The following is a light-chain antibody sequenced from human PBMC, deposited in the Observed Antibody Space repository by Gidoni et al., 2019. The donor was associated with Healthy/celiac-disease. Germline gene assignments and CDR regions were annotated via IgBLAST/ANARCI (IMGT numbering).Light chain of an antibody. V-gene: IGKV3-11*01. CDR3: QQRSNCPLT. J-gene: IGKJ4*01. CDR2: DAS. CDR1: QSVSSY. Sequence: PATLSVSPGERATLSCRASQSVSSYLAWYQQKPGQAPRLLIYDASNRATGIPARFSGSGSGTDFTLTISSLEPEDFAVYYCQQRSNCPLTFXGXTKVEIK.